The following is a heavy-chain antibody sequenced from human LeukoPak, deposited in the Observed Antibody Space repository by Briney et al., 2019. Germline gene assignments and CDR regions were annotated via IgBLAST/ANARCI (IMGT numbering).Heavy chain of an antibody. Sequence: PSDTLSLTCTVSGCSLSSNRVYWGWMGPSPGRGLEWLGNIYPGGSTYYNPSLKSRLTISVDTSKTQFSLKQTSVTAADTAVYYCATLGSQAFEYWGEGALVTVSS. CDR1: GCSLSSNRVY. J-gene: IGHJ4*02. D-gene: IGHD3-3*02. V-gene: IGHV4-39*01. CDR3: ATLGSQAFEY. CDR2: IYPGGST.